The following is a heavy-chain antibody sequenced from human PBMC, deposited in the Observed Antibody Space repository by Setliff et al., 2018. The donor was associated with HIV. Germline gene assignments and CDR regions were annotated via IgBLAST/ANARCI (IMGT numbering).Heavy chain of an antibody. V-gene: IGHV1-8*02. CDR3: ARFLPGYSSSWYFGYSYYGMDV. D-gene: IGHD6-13*01. CDR2: MNPKSGNS. CDR1: GYTFSSHD. Sequence: GASVKVSCKASGYTFSSHDINWVRQATGQGLEWMGWMNPKSGNSGYARKFQGRVTMTRNTSISTAYMELRSLTSEDTAVYYCARFLPGYSSSWYFGYSYYGMDVWGQGTTVTVSS. J-gene: IGHJ6*02.